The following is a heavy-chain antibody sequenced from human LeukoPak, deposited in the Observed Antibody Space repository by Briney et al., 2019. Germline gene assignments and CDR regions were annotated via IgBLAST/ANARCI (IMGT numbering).Heavy chain of an antibody. CDR1: GFTFGSHA. V-gene: IGHV3-23*01. Sequence: GGSLRLACEASGFTFGSHAMYWVRQAPGKGLEWVAGIFGSGGSPHYADSVKGRFTISRDNSRNTVYLQINSLRADDTAVYYCGKTTVGYSSGQKPAWPVDYWGQGTLVTLTS. CDR3: GKTTVGYSSGQKPAWPVDY. D-gene: IGHD5-18*01. J-gene: IGHJ4*02. CDR2: IFGSGGSP.